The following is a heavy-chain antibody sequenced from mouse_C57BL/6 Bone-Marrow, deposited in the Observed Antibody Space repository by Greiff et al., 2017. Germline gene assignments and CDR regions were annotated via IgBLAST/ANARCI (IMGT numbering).Heavy chain of an antibody. CDR2: IHPNSGST. CDR3: ARNRMGGY. Sequence: QVHVKQPGAELVKPGASVKLSCKASGYTFTSYWMHWVKQRPGQGLEWIGMIHPNSGSTNYNETFKSKATLTVDKSSSTAYMQLSSLTSEDSAVYYCARNRMGGYWGQGTTLTVSS. V-gene: IGHV1-64*01. CDR1: GYTFTSYW. J-gene: IGHJ2*01. D-gene: IGHD2-14*01.